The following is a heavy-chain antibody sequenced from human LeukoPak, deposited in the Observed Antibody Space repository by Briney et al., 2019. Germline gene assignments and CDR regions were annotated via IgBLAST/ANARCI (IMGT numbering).Heavy chain of an antibody. CDR2: IGTSATNT. J-gene: IGHJ4*02. CDR3: AYYCGLASCYSGFDY. D-gene: IGHD2-15*01. CDR1: GFTLSNYV. V-gene: IGHV3-23*01. Sequence: GGSLRPSLPASGFTLSNYVMTWARRAQGEGLEWASAIGTSATNTYYADSVKGRFTIARDNSKNTLYLQMNSLRAEDTAVYYCAYYCGLASCYSGFDYWGQGTLVTVSS.